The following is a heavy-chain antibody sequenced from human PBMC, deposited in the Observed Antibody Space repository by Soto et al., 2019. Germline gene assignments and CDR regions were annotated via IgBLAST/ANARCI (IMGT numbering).Heavy chain of an antibody. CDR2: IYHSGRT. Sequence: SETLSLTCTVSGASISSGDYYWSWLRQPQGKGLEGIGYIYHSGRTNYNAYLKSRLTISVATSKNLFSLRLNSVTAADTVVYYCARASSSAYWFAYFDYWGQGALVTVSS. CDR1: GASISSGDYY. J-gene: IGHJ4*02. CDR3: ARASSSAYWFAYFDY. V-gene: IGHV4-30-4*01. D-gene: IGHD3-22*01.